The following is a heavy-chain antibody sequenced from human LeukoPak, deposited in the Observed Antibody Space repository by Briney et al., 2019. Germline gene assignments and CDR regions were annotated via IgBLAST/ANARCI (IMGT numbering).Heavy chain of an antibody. V-gene: IGHV4-59*12. J-gene: IGHJ3*02. CDR2: IYYSGST. Sequence: SETLSLTCTVPGASISSYYCSWIRQPPGKGLEWIGYIYYSGSTNYNPSLKSRVTISVDTSKNQFSLKLSSVTAADTAVYYCAREGIAAAGLGAFDIWGQGTMVTVSS. D-gene: IGHD6-13*01. CDR1: GASISSYY. CDR3: AREGIAAAGLGAFDI.